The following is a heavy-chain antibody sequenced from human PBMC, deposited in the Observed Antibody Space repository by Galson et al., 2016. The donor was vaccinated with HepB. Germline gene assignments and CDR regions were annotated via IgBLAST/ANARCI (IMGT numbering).Heavy chain of an antibody. CDR1: GGSISSYY. CDR2: IYTSGST. D-gene: IGHD3-3*01. Sequence: ETLSLTCTVSGGSISSYYWSWIRQPAGKGLEWIGRIYTSGSTNYNPSLKSRVTISVDTSKNQFSLKLSSVTAADTAVYYCARVLRFLEWLEFDPWGQGTLVTVSS. CDR3: ARVLRFLEWLEFDP. J-gene: IGHJ5*02. V-gene: IGHV4-4*07.